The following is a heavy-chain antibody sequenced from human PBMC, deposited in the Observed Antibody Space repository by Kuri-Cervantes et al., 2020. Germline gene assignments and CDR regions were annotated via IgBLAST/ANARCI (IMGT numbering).Heavy chain of an antibody. Sequence: ASVKVSCKASGYTFTSYHMHWVRQAPGQGLEWMGIINPSGGSTSYAQKFQGRVTMTRDTSTSTVYMELSSLGSEDTAVYYCARDRRYCSSTSRSAAPYYFDYWGQGTLVTVSS. CDR3: ARDRRYCSSTSRSAAPYYFDY. V-gene: IGHV1-46*01. CDR2: INPSGGST. J-gene: IGHJ4*02. D-gene: IGHD2-2*01. CDR1: GYTFTSYH.